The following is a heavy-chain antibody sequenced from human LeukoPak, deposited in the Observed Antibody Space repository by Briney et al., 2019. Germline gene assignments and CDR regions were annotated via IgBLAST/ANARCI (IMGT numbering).Heavy chain of an antibody. CDR1: GFTFSSYG. J-gene: IGHJ4*02. V-gene: IGHV3-30*18. CDR2: ISYDGSNK. CDR3: AKTKGIAVAGSFDY. Sequence: PGGSLRLSCAASGFTFSSYGMHWVRQAPGKGLEWVAVISYDGSNKYYADSVKGRFTISRDNSKNTLYLQTNSLRAEDTAVYYCAKTKGIAVAGSFDYWGQGTLVTVSS. D-gene: IGHD6-19*01.